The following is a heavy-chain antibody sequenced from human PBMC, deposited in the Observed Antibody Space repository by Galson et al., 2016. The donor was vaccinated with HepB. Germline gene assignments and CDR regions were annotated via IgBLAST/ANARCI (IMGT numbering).Heavy chain of an antibody. D-gene: IGHD1-26*01. CDR3: ATGGGRRSKYYGMDV. Sequence: SLRLSCAASGFTFSSYWMYWVRQAPGKGLVWVSRIDSDGITTAYADSVKGRFTISRDNAKNTLYLQMNSLSAEDTAVYYCATGGGRRSKYYGMDVWGHGTMVTASS. CDR2: IDSDGITT. V-gene: IGHV3-74*01. J-gene: IGHJ6*02. CDR1: GFTFSSYW.